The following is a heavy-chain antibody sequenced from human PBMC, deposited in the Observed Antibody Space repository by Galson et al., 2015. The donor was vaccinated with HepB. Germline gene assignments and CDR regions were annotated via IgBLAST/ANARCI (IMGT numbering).Heavy chain of an antibody. CDR1: GYTFTSYG. Sequence: SVKVSCKASGYTFTSYGISWVRQAPGQGLEWMGWISAYNGNTNYAQKLQGRVTMTTDTSTSTAYMELRSLRSDDTAVYYCARGGYGDFPHYYYYYMDVWGKGTTVTVSS. CDR3: ARGGYGDFPHYYYYYMDV. CDR2: ISAYNGNT. V-gene: IGHV1-18*01. D-gene: IGHD4-17*01. J-gene: IGHJ6*03.